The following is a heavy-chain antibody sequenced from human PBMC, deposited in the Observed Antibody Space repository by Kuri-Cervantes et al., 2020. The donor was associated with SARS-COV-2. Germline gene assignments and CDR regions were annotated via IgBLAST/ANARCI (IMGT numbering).Heavy chain of an antibody. CDR3: AREDTMGERAFDI. V-gene: IGHV1-69*13. Sequence: SVKVSCKASGGTFSNSGISCVRQAPGQGPEWMAEVIPIIGTANYAQKFQGRVTITADESTSTAYMEQSSLISDDTAVYYCAREDTMGERAFDIWGQGTMVTVSS. D-gene: IGHD3-10*01. CDR1: GGTFSNSG. CDR2: VIPIIGTA. J-gene: IGHJ3*02.